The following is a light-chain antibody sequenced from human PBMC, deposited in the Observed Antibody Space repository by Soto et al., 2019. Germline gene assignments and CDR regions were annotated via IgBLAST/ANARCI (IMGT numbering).Light chain of an antibody. V-gene: IGLV2-11*01. CDR2: DVY. J-gene: IGLJ2*01. Sequence: LTQPRSVSGSPGQSVTISCTGTISDVGDYDYVSWYQQHPGKAPKLIIYDVYKRSSGVPDRFSGSKSGNTASLTISGLQAEDEADYYCCSYAGSSTSVIFGGGTKVTVL. CDR3: CSYAGSSTSVI. CDR1: ISDVGDYDY.